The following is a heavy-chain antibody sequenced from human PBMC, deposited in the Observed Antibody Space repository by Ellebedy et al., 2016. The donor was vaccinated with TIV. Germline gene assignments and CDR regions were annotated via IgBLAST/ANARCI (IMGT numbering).Heavy chain of an antibody. CDR3: ARVFLVAKQLVRGFVWFNP. CDR2: INPNSGGT. J-gene: IGHJ5*02. Sequence: ASVKVSXXASGYTFTGYYMHWVRQAPGQGLEWMGWINPNSGGTNYAQKFQGRVTMTRDTSISTAYMELSRLRSDDTAVYYCARVFLVAKQLVRGFVWFNPWGQGTLVTVSS. D-gene: IGHD6-6*01. V-gene: IGHV1-2*02. CDR1: GYTFTGYY.